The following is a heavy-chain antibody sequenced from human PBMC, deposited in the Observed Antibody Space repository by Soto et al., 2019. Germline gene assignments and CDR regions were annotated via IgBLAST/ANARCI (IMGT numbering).Heavy chain of an antibody. CDR2: ISYDGSNK. Sequence: GGSLRLSCAASGFTFSSYAMHWVRQAPGKGLEWVAVISYDGSNKYYADSVKGRFTISRDNSKNTLYLQMNSLRAEDTAVYYCASSRGITGKLEYFQHWGQGTLVTVSS. V-gene: IGHV3-30-3*01. J-gene: IGHJ1*01. CDR1: GFTFSSYA. CDR3: ASSRGITGKLEYFQH. D-gene: IGHD2-8*02.